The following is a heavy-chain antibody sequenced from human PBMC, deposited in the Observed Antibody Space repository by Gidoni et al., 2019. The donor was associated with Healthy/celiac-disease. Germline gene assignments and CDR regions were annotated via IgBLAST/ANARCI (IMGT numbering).Heavy chain of an antibody. J-gene: IGHJ3*02. CDR1: GFTFSSDS. CDR3: ASDEAFDI. V-gene: IGHV3-21*01. CDR2: TRSISSYI. Sequence: EVQLVASGGGMVKPGGSLRLACASSGFTFSSDSMNWVRLAPGKGLEWVSATRSISSYIYYADSVKGRFTISRDNAKNSLYLQRNSLRAEATAVYYCASDEAFDIWGQGTMVTVSS.